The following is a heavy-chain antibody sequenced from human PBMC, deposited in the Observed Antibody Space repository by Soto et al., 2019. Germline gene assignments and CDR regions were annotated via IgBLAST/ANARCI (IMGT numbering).Heavy chain of an antibody. V-gene: IGHV3-21*01. CDR1: GFTFSSYS. D-gene: IGHD2-15*01. CDR2: ISSSSSYI. Sequence: EVQLVESGGGLVKPGGSLRLSCAASGFTFSSYSMNWVRQAPGKGLEWVSSISSSSSYIYYADSVKGRFTISRDNAKNSLYMQTNSLRAEGTAVYYCAVYMDIVVVVGAAGYYMDVWGKGTTVTVSS. CDR3: AVYMDIVVVVGAAGYYMDV. J-gene: IGHJ6*03.